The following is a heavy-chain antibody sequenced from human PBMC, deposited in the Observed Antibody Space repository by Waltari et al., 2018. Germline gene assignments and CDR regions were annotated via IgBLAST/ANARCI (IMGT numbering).Heavy chain of an antibody. CDR2: IYTSGST. Sequence: QVQLQESGPGLVKPSETLSLTCTVSGGSISSYYWSWIRQPAGKGLEWIGRIYTSGSTNYNPSLKSRVTRSVDTSKNQFSLKLSSVTAADTAVYYCAREYSSSWFYYYYGMDVWGQGTTVTVSS. CDR1: GGSISSYY. V-gene: IGHV4-4*07. J-gene: IGHJ6*02. D-gene: IGHD6-13*01. CDR3: AREYSSSWFYYYYGMDV.